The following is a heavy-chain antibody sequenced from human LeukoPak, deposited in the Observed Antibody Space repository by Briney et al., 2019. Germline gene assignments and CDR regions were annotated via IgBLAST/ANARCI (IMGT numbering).Heavy chain of an antibody. Sequence: SQTLSLTCTVSGASISSGSYYWSWIRQPAGKGLEWIGRIYTSGSTNYNPSLKSRVTISVDTSKSQFSLKLSSVTAADTAVYYCARVGGEYDFWSGYSLWGQGTLVTVSS. D-gene: IGHD3-3*01. CDR1: GASISSGSYY. V-gene: IGHV4-61*02. J-gene: IGHJ4*02. CDR3: ARVGGEYDFWSGYSL. CDR2: IYTSGST.